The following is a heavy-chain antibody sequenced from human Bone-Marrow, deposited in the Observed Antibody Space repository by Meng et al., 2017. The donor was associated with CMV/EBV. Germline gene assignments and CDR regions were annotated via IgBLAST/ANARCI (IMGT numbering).Heavy chain of an antibody. CDR1: GGSISSSSYY. CDR2: IYYSGST. D-gene: IGHD2-2*02. CDR3: ARGTLGYCSSTSCYTRWFDP. Sequence: GSLRLSCTVSGGSISSSSYYWGWIRQPPGKGLEWIGSIYYSGSTYYNPSLKSRVTISVDTSKNQFSLKLSSVTAADTAVYYCARGTLGYCSSTSCYTRWFDPWGQGTLVTVSS. V-gene: IGHV4-39*07. J-gene: IGHJ5*02.